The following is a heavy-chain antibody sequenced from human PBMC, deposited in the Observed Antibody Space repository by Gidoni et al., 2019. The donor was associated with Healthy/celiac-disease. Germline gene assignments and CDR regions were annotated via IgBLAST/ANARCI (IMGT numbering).Heavy chain of an antibody. D-gene: IGHD3-16*02. CDR3: TTVGDYVWGSYRYMGYYYGMDV. Sequence: EVQLVESGGGLVKPGGSLRLSCAASGFTFSNAWMSWVRQAPGKGLEWVGRIKSKTDGGTTDYAAPVKGRFTISRDDSKNTLYLQMNSLKTEDTAVYYCTTVGDYVWGSYRYMGYYYGMDVWGQGTTVTVSS. V-gene: IGHV3-15*01. J-gene: IGHJ6*02. CDR2: IKSKTDGGTT. CDR1: GFTFSNAW.